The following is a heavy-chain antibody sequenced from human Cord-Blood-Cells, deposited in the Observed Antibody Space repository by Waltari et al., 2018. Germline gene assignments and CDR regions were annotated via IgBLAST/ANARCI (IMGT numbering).Heavy chain of an antibody. CDR1: GGSFSGYY. Sequence: QVQLQQWGAGLLKPSETLSLTCAVYGGSFSGYYWSWLRQPPGKGLEWNGEINHSGSTNYNPSLKSRVTISVDTSKTQFSLKLSSVTAADTAVYYCVIVVPAGYFDYWGQGTLVTVSS. CDR2: INHSGST. D-gene: IGHD2-2*01. J-gene: IGHJ4*02. CDR3: VIVVPAGYFDY. V-gene: IGHV4-34*01.